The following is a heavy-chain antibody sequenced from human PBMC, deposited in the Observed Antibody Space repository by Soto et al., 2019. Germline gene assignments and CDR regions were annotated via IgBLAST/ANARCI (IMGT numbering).Heavy chain of an antibody. J-gene: IGHJ4*02. CDR3: AKSERGRGVAVPRTFFY. V-gene: IGHV3-23*01. Sequence: EVQLLESGGGLVQPGGSLRLSCAASGFTFSSYAMSWVRQAPGKGLEWVSAISGSGGSTYYADSVKGGFTISRDNSKNTLYLQMNSLSADDTAVYYCAKSERGRGVAVPRTFFYWRQGTLVTVSS. CDR1: GFTFSSYA. D-gene: IGHD2-15*01. CDR2: ISGSGGST.